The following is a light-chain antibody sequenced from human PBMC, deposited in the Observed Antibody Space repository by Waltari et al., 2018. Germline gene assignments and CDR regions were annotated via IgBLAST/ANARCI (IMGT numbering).Light chain of an antibody. CDR2: YAS. J-gene: IGKJ4*01. CDR1: PGINDY. CDR3: HQHDHLPLT. V-gene: IGKV1-33*01. Sequence: DIQMTQSPSSLSASVGDRVTITCRASPGINDYLSWYQQKPGKAPKRLIYYASTLESGVPARFSGSGSGTDYSLTISSLQPEDIAAYYCHQHDHLPLTFGGGTKVEIK.